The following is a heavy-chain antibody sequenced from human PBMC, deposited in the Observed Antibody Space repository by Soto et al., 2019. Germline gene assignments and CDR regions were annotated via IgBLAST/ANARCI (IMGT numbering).Heavy chain of an antibody. CDR1: GGSISSSNW. V-gene: IGHV4-4*02. D-gene: IGHD2-15*01. J-gene: IGHJ4*02. CDR2: IYHSGAT. CDR3: ARAVGDCSGGSCHGLDY. Sequence: QVQLQESGPGLVRPSGTLALTCAVSGGSISSSNWWNWVRQPPGKGLEWSGEIYHSGATNYNPYLNSRVTISVDKSKNQFSLKLSSVTAAETAVYYCARAVGDCSGGSCHGLDYWGQGTMVTVSS.